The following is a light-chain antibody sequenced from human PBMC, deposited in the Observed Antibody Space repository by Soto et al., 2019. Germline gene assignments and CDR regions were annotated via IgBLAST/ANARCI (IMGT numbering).Light chain of an antibody. CDR3: QQYVSPPIT. Sequence: EIVCTQSPGTLSLSLGERATLYCRASQSVTSNYLAWYQQKPGQAPRLLVYGASSRATGISDRFSGSGSGTDFTLTISRLEPEDFAVYYCQQYVSPPITFGQGTRLEI. V-gene: IGKV3-20*01. J-gene: IGKJ5*01. CDR1: QSVTSNY. CDR2: GAS.